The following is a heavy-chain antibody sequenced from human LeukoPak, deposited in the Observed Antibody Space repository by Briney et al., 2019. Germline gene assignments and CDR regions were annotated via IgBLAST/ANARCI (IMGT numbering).Heavy chain of an antibody. J-gene: IGHJ6*02. Sequence: AGESLKISCKGSGYFFPNYWIGWVRQMPGKGLEWMGIIFPGDSDTRYSPSFQGHVTISADKSISTAYLQWSSLKASDTAMYYCAREPRYCSSTSCYGYYYYGMDVWGQGTTVTVSS. CDR3: AREPRYCSSTSCYGYYYYGMDV. V-gene: IGHV5-51*01. CDR1: GYFFPNYW. D-gene: IGHD2-2*01. CDR2: IFPGDSDT.